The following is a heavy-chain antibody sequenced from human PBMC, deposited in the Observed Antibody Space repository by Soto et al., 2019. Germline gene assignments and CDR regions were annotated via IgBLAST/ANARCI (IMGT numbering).Heavy chain of an antibody. CDR1: GGSISSYY. CDR3: ASLAAGTVNY. D-gene: IGHD6-13*01. Sequence: PSETLSLTCTVSGGSISSYYWSWIRQPPGKGLEWIGYIYYSGSTNYNPSLKSRVSISVDTSKNQFSLKLSSVTAADTAVYYCASLAAGTVNYLGQGNLVTVSS. CDR2: IYYSGST. J-gene: IGHJ4*02. V-gene: IGHV4-59*01.